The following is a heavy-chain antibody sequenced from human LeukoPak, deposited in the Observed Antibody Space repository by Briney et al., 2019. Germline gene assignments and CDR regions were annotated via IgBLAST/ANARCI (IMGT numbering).Heavy chain of an antibody. D-gene: IGHD4/OR15-4a*01. J-gene: IGHJ3*02. Sequence: NPGGSLTLSCAVSGFTSSNAWMSWVRQAPGKGLEWVGRIKSKTDGGTRDYAAPVKGRFTISRDDSKSTLYLQMNSLKTEDTAVYYCTTFDYAAFLIWGQGTMVTVSS. CDR2: IKSKTDGGTR. CDR1: GFTSSNAW. V-gene: IGHV3-15*01. CDR3: TTFDYAAFLI.